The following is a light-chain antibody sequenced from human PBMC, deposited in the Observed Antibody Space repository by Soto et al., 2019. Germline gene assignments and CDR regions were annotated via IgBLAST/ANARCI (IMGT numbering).Light chain of an antibody. J-gene: IGKJ1*01. CDR1: QSISSW. V-gene: IGKV1-5*03. CDR3: QQYDTYPWT. Sequence: DIQMTQSPSTLSASVADRVTITCRASQSISSWLAWYQQKPGKAPKLLIHKASSLESGVPSRFSGSGSGTEFTLTISSLQPDDFATYYCQQYDTYPWTFGQGTKVEIK. CDR2: KAS.